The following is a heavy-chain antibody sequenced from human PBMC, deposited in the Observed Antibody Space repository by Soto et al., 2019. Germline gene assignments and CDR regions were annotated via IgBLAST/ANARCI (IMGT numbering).Heavy chain of an antibody. V-gene: IGHV1-18*01. D-gene: IGHD1-26*01. CDR2: ISAYNGNT. CDR1: GYTFTSYG. CDR3: ARALGGLQHSGSSYYYYGMDV. Sequence: QVQLVQSGAEVKKPGASVKVSCKASGYTFTSYGISWVRQAPGQGLEWMGWISAYNGNTNYAQKLQGRVTMTTDTSTSTAYMELRSLRSDDTAVYYCARALGGLQHSGSSYYYYGMDVWGQGTTVTVSS. J-gene: IGHJ6*02.